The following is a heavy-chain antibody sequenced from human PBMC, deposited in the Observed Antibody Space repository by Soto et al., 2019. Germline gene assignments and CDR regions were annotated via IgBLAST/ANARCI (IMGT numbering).Heavy chain of an antibody. CDR3: ARHGAALNYYGMDV. CDR1: GGTFSNYG. V-gene: IGHV1-69*12. Sequence: QVQLVQSGAEVKKPGSSVRVSCKASGGTFSNYGISWVRQAPGQGLEWMGGIIPMFGTAKHAQKFQGRVTITADESTSTAYMELSSLRSEDTAVYYCARHGAALNYYGMDVWGQGTTVTVS. CDR2: IIPMFGTA. J-gene: IGHJ6*02. D-gene: IGHD6-6*01.